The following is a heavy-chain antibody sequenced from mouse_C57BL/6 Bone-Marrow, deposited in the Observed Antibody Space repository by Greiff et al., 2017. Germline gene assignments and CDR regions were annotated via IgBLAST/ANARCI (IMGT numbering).Heavy chain of an antibody. CDR3: ARWGDYYGSSPLAY. Sequence: QVQLQQPGAELVKPGASVKLSCKASGYTFTSYWMHWVKQRPGQGLEWIGMIHPNSGSTNYNEKFKSKATLTVDKSSSTAYMQLSSLTSEDSAVYYCARWGDYYGSSPLAYWGQGTLVTVSA. CDR2: IHPNSGST. D-gene: IGHD1-1*01. V-gene: IGHV1-64*01. J-gene: IGHJ3*01. CDR1: GYTFTSYW.